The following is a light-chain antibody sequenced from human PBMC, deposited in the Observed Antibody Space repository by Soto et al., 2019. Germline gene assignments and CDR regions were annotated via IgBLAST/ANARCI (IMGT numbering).Light chain of an antibody. V-gene: IGLV1-40*01. CDR1: SSNIGAGYD. Sequence: QSVLTQPPSVSWAPGQRVSMSCTGSSSNIGAGYDVHWYQQLPGTAPKLLIFGNNNRPSGVPDRFSGSKSGTSASLAITGLQAEDEADYYCQSYDSSLSVVVFGGGTKLTVL. CDR3: QSYDSSLSVVV. J-gene: IGLJ2*01. CDR2: GNN.